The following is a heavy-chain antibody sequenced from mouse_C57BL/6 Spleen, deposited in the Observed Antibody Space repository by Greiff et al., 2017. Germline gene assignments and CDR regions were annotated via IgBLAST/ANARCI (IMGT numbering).Heavy chain of an antibody. CDR3: ARGGSNYEDY. Sequence: QVHVKQSGAELVKPGASVKLSCKASGYTFTSYWMQWVKQRPGQGLEWIGEIDPSDSYTNYNQKFKGKATLTVDTSSSTAYMQLSSLTSEDSAVYYCARGGSNYEDYWGQGTSVTVSS. V-gene: IGHV1-50*01. CDR2: IDPSDSYT. J-gene: IGHJ4*01. CDR1: GYTFTSYW. D-gene: IGHD2-5*01.